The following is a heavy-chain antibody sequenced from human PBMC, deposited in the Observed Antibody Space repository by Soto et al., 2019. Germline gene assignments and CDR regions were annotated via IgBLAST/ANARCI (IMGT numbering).Heavy chain of an antibody. Sequence: GGSLRLSCAASGFTFSSYAMHWVRQAPGKGLEWVAVISYDGSNKYYADNVKGRFTISRDNSKNTLYLQMNSLRAEDMAVYYCARVLGYDYESDYWGQGTLVTVSS. CDR3: ARVLGYDYESDY. J-gene: IGHJ4*02. CDR2: ISYDGSNK. CDR1: GFTFSSYA. V-gene: IGHV3-30-3*01. D-gene: IGHD5-12*01.